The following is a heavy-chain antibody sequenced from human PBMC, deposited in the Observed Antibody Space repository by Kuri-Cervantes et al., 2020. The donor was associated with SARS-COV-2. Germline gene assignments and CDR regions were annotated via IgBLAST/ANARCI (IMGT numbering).Heavy chain of an antibody. D-gene: IGHD3-22*01. CDR1: GYTFTGYY. CDR3: AGSSPFRRLVVIYQGGAFDI. J-gene: IGHJ3*02. Sequence: AAVKVSCKASGYTFTGYYMHWVGQAPGQGLEWMGWINPNSGGTNYAQKFQGWVTMTRDTSIRTVYMELGSLRSDEPAVYYCAGSSPFRRLVVIYQGGAFDIWGQGTMVTVSS. V-gene: IGHV1-2*04. CDR2: INPNSGGT.